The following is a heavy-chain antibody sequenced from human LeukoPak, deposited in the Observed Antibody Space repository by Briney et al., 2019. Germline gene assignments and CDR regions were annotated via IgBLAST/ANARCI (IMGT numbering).Heavy chain of an antibody. D-gene: IGHD5-24*01. J-gene: IGHJ4*02. Sequence: SVKVSCKASGGTFSSYAINWVRQAPGQGLEWMGGIIPIFGTANYAQKFQGRVTITADESTSTAYMELSSLRSEDTAVYYCARTSREMAATTGYFDYWGQGTLVTVSS. CDR2: IIPIFGTA. CDR3: ARTSREMAATTGYFDY. V-gene: IGHV1-69*13. CDR1: GGTFSSYA.